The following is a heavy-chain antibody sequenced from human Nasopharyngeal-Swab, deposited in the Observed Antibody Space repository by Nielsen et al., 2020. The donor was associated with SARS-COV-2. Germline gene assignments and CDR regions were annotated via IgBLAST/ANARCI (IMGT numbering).Heavy chain of an antibody. V-gene: IGHV3-48*03. D-gene: IGHD4-17*01. Sequence: GESLNTSCAASGFTFSSYEMNWVRQAPGKGLEWVSYISSSGSTIYYADSVKGRFTISRDNAKNSLYLQMNSRRAEDTAVYYCARTRARLTPVHYFDYWGQGTLVTVSS. CDR3: ARTRARLTPVHYFDY. CDR2: ISSSGSTI. J-gene: IGHJ4*02. CDR1: GFTFSSYE.